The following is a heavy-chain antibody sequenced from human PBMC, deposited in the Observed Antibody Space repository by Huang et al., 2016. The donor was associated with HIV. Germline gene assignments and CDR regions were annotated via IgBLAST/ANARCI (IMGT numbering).Heavy chain of an antibody. CDR3: ARDSPLLGVVIVVVPTAPNAFDI. CDR1: GYTFTSYG. Sequence: QVQLVQSGVEVKKPGASVKVSCKASGYTFTSYGISWVRQAPGQGLEWMGWISAYNGVTNYAQNGQGRVTMTTDTSTSKAYMELRSLSSDDTAVYYCARDSPLLGVVIVVVPTAPNAFDIWGQGTMVTVSS. D-gene: IGHD2-2*01. J-gene: IGHJ3*02. CDR2: ISAYNGVT. V-gene: IGHV1-18*01.